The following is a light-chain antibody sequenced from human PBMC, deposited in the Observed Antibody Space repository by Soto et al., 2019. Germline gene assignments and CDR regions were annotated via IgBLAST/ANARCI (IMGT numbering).Light chain of an antibody. CDR3: SSHTSSSTRV. CDR2: EVS. Sequence: QSVLTQPASVSGSPGQSITISCTGTSSDVGGYNFVSWYQQHPGKAPKLMIYEVSNRPSGVSTRFSGSKSGNTASLSISGLQAEDEADYYCSSHTSSSTRVFGNGTKVTVL. V-gene: IGLV2-14*01. CDR1: SSDVGGYNF. J-gene: IGLJ1*01.